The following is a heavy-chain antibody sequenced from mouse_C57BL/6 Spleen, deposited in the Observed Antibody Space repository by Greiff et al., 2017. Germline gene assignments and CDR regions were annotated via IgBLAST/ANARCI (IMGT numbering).Heavy chain of an antibody. V-gene: IGHV1-53*01. D-gene: IGHD2-3*01. CDR3: AQSNDGYYWYFEV. CDR1: GYTFTSSW. Sequence: QVQLQQSGTELVKPGASVKLSCKASGYTFTSSWMHWVKQRPGQGLEWIGNINPSNGGTNYNEKFKSKATLTVDKSSSTAYMQLSSLTSEDSAVYYCAQSNDGYYWYFEVWGTGTTVTVSS. CDR2: INPSNGGT. J-gene: IGHJ1*03.